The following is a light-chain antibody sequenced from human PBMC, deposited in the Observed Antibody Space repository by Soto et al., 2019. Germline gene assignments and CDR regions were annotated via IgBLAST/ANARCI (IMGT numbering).Light chain of an antibody. CDR1: SNDVGTYNF. CDR2: EVT. J-gene: IGLJ2*01. CDR3: SSYTSSSTPLV. V-gene: IGLV2-14*01. Sequence: QSALTQPASVSGSPGQSITISCTGTSNDVGTYNFVSWYQQHSGKAPKLMIYEVTNRAPGVSNRFSGSKSGNTASLTISGLQAEDEADYYCSSYTSSSTPLVFGGGTKLTVL.